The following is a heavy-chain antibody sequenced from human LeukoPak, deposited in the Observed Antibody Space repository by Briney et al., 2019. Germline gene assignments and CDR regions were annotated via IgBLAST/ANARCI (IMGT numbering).Heavy chain of an antibody. Sequence: GASVKVSCKASGYTFTSYGISWVRQAPGQGLEWMGWISAYNGNTNYAQKLQGRVTLTTDTSTSTAYMELRSLRSDDTAVYYCARDGGPLIQLRSHDAFDIWGQGTMVTVSS. CDR2: ISAYNGNT. CDR1: GYTFTSYG. D-gene: IGHD5-18*01. V-gene: IGHV1-18*01. CDR3: ARDGGPLIQLRSHDAFDI. J-gene: IGHJ3*02.